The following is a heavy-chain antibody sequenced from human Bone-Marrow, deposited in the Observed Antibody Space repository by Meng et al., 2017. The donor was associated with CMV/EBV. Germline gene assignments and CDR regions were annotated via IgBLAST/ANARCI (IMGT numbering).Heavy chain of an antibody. D-gene: IGHD1-1*01. CDR3: ARGLSNWNDANPYY. Sequence: SETLCLTCPVSGYSISSGYYWGWIRQPPGKGLEWIGSIYHNGKTSYNPSLKSRVAISVDVSKNRFSLKLTSVTAADTAVYYCARGLSNWNDANPYYWGQGTLVTVSS. V-gene: IGHV4-38-2*02. J-gene: IGHJ4*02. CDR1: GYSISSGYY. CDR2: IYHNGKT.